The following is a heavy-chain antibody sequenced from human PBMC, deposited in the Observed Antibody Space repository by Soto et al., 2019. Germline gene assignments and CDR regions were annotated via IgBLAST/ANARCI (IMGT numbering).Heavy chain of an antibody. J-gene: IGHJ4*02. V-gene: IGHV1-3*05. Sequence: QVQLVQSGAEEKKPGASVKVSCKASGYTFTSYAMNWVRQAPGQRLERMGWINAGNGNTKYSQKFQGRVTITRDTAASTAYMVLSSLRSEDTAVYYCARAWVVVTAPDYWGQGTLVTVSS. CDR1: GYTFTSYA. CDR2: INAGNGNT. D-gene: IGHD2-21*02. CDR3: ARAWVVVTAPDY.